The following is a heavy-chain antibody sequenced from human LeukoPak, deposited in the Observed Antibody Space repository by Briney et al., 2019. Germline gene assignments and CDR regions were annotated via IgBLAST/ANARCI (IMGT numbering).Heavy chain of an antibody. CDR2: ISSSGSTI. V-gene: IGHV3-48*03. Sequence: PGGSLRLSCAASGFTFSSYEMNWVRQAPGKGLEWVSYISSSGSTIYYADSVKGRFTISRDNAKNSLYLQMNSLRAEDTAVYYCARGDDYYGSGSLQTSGFDPWGQGTLVTVSS. D-gene: IGHD3-10*01. CDR1: GFTFSSYE. CDR3: ARGDDYYGSGSLQTSGFDP. J-gene: IGHJ5*02.